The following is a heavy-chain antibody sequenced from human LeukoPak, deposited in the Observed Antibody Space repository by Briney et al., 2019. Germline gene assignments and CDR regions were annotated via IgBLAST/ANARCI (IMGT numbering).Heavy chain of an antibody. D-gene: IGHD2-2*01. V-gene: IGHV4-39*07. J-gene: IGHJ5*02. Sequence: PSETLSLTCTVSGGSISSSSYYWGWIRQPPGKGLEWIGSIYYSGSTYYNPSLKSRVTISVDTSKNQFSLKLSSVTAADTAVYYCARTPRYCSSTSCYSVNWFDPWGQGTLVTVSS. CDR1: GGSISSSSYY. CDR3: ARTPRYCSSTSCYSVNWFDP. CDR2: IYYSGST.